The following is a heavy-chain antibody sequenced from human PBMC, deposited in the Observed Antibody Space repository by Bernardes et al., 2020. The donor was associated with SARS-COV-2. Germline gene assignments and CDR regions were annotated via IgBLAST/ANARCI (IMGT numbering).Heavy chain of an antibody. CDR2: IDVDGGGT. V-gene: IGHV1-58*01. CDR3: AAGPNWFDH. Sequence: SMKVSCKASGITFTSSAVQWVRQARGQRLEWIGWIDVDGGGTHCAQKFQERVTITWDMSTRAGYMDLSSLRSEDTAVYYCAAGPNWFDHWGQGTLVTVSS. CDR1: GITFTSSA. J-gene: IGHJ5*02.